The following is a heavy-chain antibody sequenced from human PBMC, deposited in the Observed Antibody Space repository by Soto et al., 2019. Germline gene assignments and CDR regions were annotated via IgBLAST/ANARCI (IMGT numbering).Heavy chain of an antibody. V-gene: IGHV1-18*04. CDR3: AREGILGLFDAYDL. D-gene: IGHD3-3*01. J-gene: IGHJ3*01. CDR1: VFTSSG. CDR2: ISTHNGNT. Sequence: QDQLVQSGAEVKKPGASVKVSCKASVFTSSGISWVRQAPGQRLEWMGWISTHNGNTIYAQKFQGRVIMTMDTSTTTVYIELRSLRPDDTAGYLCAREGILGLFDAYDLWGQGTMVTVSS.